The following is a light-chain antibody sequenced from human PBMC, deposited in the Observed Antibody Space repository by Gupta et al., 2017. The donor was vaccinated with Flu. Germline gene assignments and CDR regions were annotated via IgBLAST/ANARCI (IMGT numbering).Light chain of an antibody. V-gene: IGKV1-39*01. J-gene: IGKJ5*01. CDR1: QSIRTS. CDR2: TAS. Sequence: SSLPPFVGDRVTIACRASQSIRTSLNWYQQKPGKAPKLLIYTASSLQSGVPSRFSGSGYGTDFTLTISSLQPEDFATYYCQQSYNTLSITFGQGTRLEIK. CDR3: QQSYNTLSIT.